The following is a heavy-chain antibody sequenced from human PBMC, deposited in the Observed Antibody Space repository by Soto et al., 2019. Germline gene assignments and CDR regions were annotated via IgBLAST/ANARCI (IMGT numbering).Heavy chain of an antibody. CDR1: GFTSRSYW. CDR3: ARVRCSGGDCFYDY. D-gene: IGHD2-21*02. CDR2: INQGGSGE. Sequence: EVQLVESGGGLVQPGGSLRLSCGASGFTSRSYWMSWVRQAPGKGLEWVANINQGGSGEYYLDSVRGRFTISRDNAKNSLYLQMNSLIVDDTAMYFCARVRCSGGDCFYDYWGQGTLVTVSS. V-gene: IGHV3-7*03. J-gene: IGHJ4*02.